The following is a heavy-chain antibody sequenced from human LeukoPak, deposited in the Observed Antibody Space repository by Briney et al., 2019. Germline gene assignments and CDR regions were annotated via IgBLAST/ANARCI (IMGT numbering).Heavy chain of an antibody. CDR3: ARDTYYYDSSGHHFDY. V-gene: IGHV4-59*01. J-gene: IGHJ4*02. CDR1: GGSISSYY. CDR2: IYYSGST. D-gene: IGHD3-22*01. Sequence: SETLSLTCTVSGGSISSYYWSWIRQPPGKGLEWIGYIYYSGSTNYNPSLKSRVTISVDTSKNQFSLKLSSVTAADTAVYYCARDTYYYDSSGHHFDYWGQGTLVTVSS.